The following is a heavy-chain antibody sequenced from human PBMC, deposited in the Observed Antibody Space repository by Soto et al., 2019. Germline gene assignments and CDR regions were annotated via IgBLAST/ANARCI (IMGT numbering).Heavy chain of an antibody. V-gene: IGHV3-23*01. CDR1: GFTFTTYA. Sequence: GGYLRLSCAASGFTFTTYAMTWVRQAPGKGLEWVSSVTANGGRTYYADSVKGRFTISRDSSKNTLYLKMNSLRADDTAVYYCARGPGDYCSSRSCFNLFASCGQGTLVTVSS. CDR2: VTANGGRT. J-gene: IGHJ5*02. D-gene: IGHD2-2*01. CDR3: ARGPGDYCSSRSCFNLFAS.